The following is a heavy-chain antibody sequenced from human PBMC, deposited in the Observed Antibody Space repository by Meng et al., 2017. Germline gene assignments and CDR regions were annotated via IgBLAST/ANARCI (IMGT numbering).Heavy chain of an antibody. CDR3: ARMNYGSGSRRLDY. CDR1: GYTFTGYY. V-gene: IGHV1-2*06. CDR2: INPNSGGT. Sequence: QGEVVQSGAEVKKPGASGKVSCKASGYTFTGYYMHWVRQAPGQGLEWMGRINPNSGGTNYAQKFQGRVTMTRDTSISTAYMELSRLRSDDTAVYYCARMNYGSGSRRLDYWGQGTLVTVSS. D-gene: IGHD3-10*01. J-gene: IGHJ4*02.